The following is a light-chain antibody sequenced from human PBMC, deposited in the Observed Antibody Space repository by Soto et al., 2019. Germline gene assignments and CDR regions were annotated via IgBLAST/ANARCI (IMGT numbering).Light chain of an antibody. CDR2: GAS. CDR1: QSVNSN. Sequence: EIVMTQSPATLSVSPGERATLSCRASQSVNSNLAWYQQKPGQAPRLLISGASTRATGIPARFSGSGSETEFTLTISSLQSEDLAVYYCQQYNNWWTFGQGTKVEIE. J-gene: IGKJ1*01. V-gene: IGKV3-15*01. CDR3: QQYNNWWT.